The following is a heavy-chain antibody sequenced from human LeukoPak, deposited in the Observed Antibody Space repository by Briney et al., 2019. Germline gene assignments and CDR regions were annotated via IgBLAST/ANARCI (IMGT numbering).Heavy chain of an antibody. Sequence: ASVKVSCKASGYAFTSYYMHWVRQAPGQGLEWMGIINPSGGSTSYAQKFQGRVTMTRDTSTSTVYMELSSLRSEDTAVYYCARSKYNWNDVSAFDIWGQGTMVTVSS. CDR1: GYAFTSYY. D-gene: IGHD1-20*01. V-gene: IGHV1-46*01. J-gene: IGHJ3*02. CDR2: INPSGGST. CDR3: ARSKYNWNDVSAFDI.